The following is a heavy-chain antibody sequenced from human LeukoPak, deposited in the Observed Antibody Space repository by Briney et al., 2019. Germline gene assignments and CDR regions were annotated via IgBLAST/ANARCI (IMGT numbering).Heavy chain of an antibody. CDR2: IKPDGGEK. Sequence: GGSLRLSCAASGFTFSSYMMTWFRQAPAKGLEWVANIKPDGGEKFYVDSVRSRFTISRDNAKNSLYLQMNSLRAEDTAVYYCASGSFWSGILEYWGQGTLVIVSS. V-gene: IGHV3-7*01. J-gene: IGHJ4*02. CDR1: GFTFSSYM. D-gene: IGHD3-3*01. CDR3: ASGSFWSGILEY.